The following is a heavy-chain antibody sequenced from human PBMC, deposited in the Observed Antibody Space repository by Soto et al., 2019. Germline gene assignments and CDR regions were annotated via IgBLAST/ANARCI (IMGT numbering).Heavy chain of an antibody. CDR2: VYSGGST. J-gene: IGHJ4*02. CDR3: ARGPGYYFDY. V-gene: IGHV3-66*01. Sequence: GGSLRLSCAASGFNVSFNFMNWVRQAPGKGLEWVSVVYSGGSTYYADSVKGRFTVSRDNSKNTLYLQLNSLRAEDTAVYYCARGPGYYFDYWGQGTLVTVSS. CDR1: GFNVSFNF.